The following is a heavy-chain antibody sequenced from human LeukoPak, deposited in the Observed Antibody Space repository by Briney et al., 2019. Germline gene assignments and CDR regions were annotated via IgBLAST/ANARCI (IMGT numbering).Heavy chain of an antibody. CDR2: IFYSGST. Sequence: PSETLSLTCTVSGASISSYYWSWIRQPPGKGLEWIGYIFYSGSTYYNLSLKSRVTISVDTSKNQFSLNLSSVTAADTAVYYCAVGPPNRSGSYPFDYWGQGTLVTVSS. CDR1: GASISSYY. J-gene: IGHJ4*02. V-gene: IGHV4-59*01. CDR3: AVGPPNRSGSYPFDY. D-gene: IGHD1-26*01.